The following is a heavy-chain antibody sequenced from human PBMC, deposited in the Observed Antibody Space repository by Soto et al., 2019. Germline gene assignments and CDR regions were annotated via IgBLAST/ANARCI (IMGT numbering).Heavy chain of an antibody. D-gene: IGHD6-19*01. Sequence: ASVKVSRKASGYTYISYSMHWVRQAPGQRLEWMGWINVGNGNTKYSQNFQGRVTINQDTSASTAYMELSSLTSEDTAVYYCAREKWGSGSRWLDPWGQGTLVTVSS. J-gene: IGHJ5*02. V-gene: IGHV1-3*01. CDR1: GYTYISYS. CDR2: INVGNGNT. CDR3: AREKWGSGSRWLDP.